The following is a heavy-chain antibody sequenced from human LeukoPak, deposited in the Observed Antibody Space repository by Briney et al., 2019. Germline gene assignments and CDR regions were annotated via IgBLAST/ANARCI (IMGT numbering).Heavy chain of an antibody. CDR2: ISYDGSNK. D-gene: IGHD3-10*01. Sequence: GRPLRLSCAASGFTFSSYAMHWVRPAPGKGLEWVAVISYDGSNKYYANSVKGRFTISRDNSKNTLYLQMNSLRGEDTAVYYCARALNTGETSYAKGDYWGQGTLVTVSS. CDR1: GFTFSSYA. CDR3: ARALNTGETSYAKGDY. V-gene: IGHV3-30*04. J-gene: IGHJ4*02.